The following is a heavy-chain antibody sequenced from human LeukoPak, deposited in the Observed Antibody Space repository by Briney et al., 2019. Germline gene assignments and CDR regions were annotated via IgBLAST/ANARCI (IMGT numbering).Heavy chain of an antibody. CDR3: ARDNSGSYHSPDY. V-gene: IGHV3-33*08. CDR1: GFNFSTYA. Sequence: GGSLRLSCAASGFNFSTYAMSWVRQAPGKGLEWVAVIWYDGSNKYCADSVKGRFTISRDNSKNTLYLQMNSLRAEDTAVYYCARDNSGSYHSPDYWGQGTLVTVSS. J-gene: IGHJ4*02. D-gene: IGHD1-26*01. CDR2: IWYDGSNK.